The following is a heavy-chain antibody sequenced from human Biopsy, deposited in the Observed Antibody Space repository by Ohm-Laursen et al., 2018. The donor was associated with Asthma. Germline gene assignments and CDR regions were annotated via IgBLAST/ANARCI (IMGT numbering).Heavy chain of an antibody. CDR1: GGTFNTYV. CDR2: INSVFGTT. J-gene: IGHJ4*02. CDR3: ARKAGSCISRTCYSLDF. Sequence: ESSVKVSCKSLGGTFNTYVIGWVRQAPGQGLEWMGGINSVFGTTTYPQKFQDRVTITADDSTSTVYMELSSLRSEDTGVYYCARKAGSCISRTCYSLDFWGQGTLVTVSS. D-gene: IGHD2-2*01. V-gene: IGHV1-69*01.